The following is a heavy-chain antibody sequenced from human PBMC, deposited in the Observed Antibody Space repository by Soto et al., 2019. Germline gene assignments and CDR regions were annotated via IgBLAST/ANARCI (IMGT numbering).Heavy chain of an antibody. V-gene: IGHV1-2*04. CDR1: GYTFTGYY. J-gene: IGHJ6*02. CDR3: ARDLVLRRRDSGSYGHPYYGMDV. Sequence: GASVNVSCKASGYTFTGYYMHWVRQAPGQGLEWMGWINPNSGGTNYAQKFQGWVTMTRDTSISTAYMELSRLRSDDTAVYYCARDLVLRRRDSGSYGHPYYGMDVWGQGTTVTVS. CDR2: INPNSGGT. D-gene: IGHD1-26*01.